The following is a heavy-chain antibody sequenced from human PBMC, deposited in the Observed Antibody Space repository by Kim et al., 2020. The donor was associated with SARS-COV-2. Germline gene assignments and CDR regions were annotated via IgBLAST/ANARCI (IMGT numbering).Heavy chain of an antibody. CDR3: SASDY. CDR1: GFTFSSYA. V-gene: IGHV3-23*01. CDR2: ISDSGGRT. J-gene: IGHJ4*02. Sequence: GGSLRLSCAASGFTFSSYAMTWVRQAPGKGLEWASTISDSGGRTYYADPVKGRSTISRANSKNTPLLLLNIPRAEDTAVYYCSASDYWGQGTLVIV.